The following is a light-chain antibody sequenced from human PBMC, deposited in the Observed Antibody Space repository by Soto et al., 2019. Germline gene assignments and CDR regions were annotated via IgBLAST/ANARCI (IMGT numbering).Light chain of an antibody. Sequence: EIVLTQSPGTLSLSPGERATLSCRASQSVSSSYLAWYQQKPGQAPRLLIYGASSRATGIPDRFRGSGSGTDCTLTISRLEPEDFAVYYWQQYGSSPLFTFGPGTKVDIK. CDR3: QQYGSSPLFT. CDR2: GAS. V-gene: IGKV3-20*01. CDR1: QSVSSSY. J-gene: IGKJ3*01.